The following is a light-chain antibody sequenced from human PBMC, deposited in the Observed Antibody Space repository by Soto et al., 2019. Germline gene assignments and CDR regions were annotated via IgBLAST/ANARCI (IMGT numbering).Light chain of an antibody. CDR1: QSVSSGY. Sequence: EIVLTQSPGTLSLSPGERATLSCRASQSVSSGYLAWYQQKPGQAPRLLIYGASSRATGIPARFSGSGSGTDFTLTISSLEPEDFAVYYCHQRQYWPPITFGQGTRLEIK. CDR3: HQRQYWPPIT. CDR2: GAS. J-gene: IGKJ5*01. V-gene: IGKV3D-20*02.